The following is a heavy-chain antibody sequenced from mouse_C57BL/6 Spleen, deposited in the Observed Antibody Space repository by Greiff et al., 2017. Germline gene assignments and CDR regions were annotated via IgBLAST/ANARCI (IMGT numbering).Heavy chain of an antibody. D-gene: IGHD4-1*01. CDR2: IYPGSGST. CDR1: GYTFTSYW. J-gene: IGHJ2*01. Sequence: QVQLQQPGAELVKPGASVKMSCKASGYTFTSYWITWVKQRPGQGLEWIGDIYPGSGSTNYNEKFKSKSTLTVDTSSSTAYMQLGSLTSEDAAVYYCARWGLGRGDDWGKGTTLTVSS. CDR3: ARWGLGRGDD. V-gene: IGHV1-55*01.